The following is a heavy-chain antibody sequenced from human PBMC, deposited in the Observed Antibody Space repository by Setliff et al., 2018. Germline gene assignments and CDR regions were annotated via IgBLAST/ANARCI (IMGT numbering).Heavy chain of an antibody. CDR1: GFTFRDYA. CDR3: ARGRKYRAVYFFDY. V-gene: IGHV3-30*01. D-gene: IGHD1-1*01. Sequence: GGSLRLSCAASGFTFRDYALYWVRQAPDKGLEWVARISSNVDDTSYADSVKGRFTISRDNSINALYLQMNSLRTEDTAVYYCARGRKYRAVYFFDYWGQGALVTVSS. CDR2: ISSNVDDT. J-gene: IGHJ4*02.